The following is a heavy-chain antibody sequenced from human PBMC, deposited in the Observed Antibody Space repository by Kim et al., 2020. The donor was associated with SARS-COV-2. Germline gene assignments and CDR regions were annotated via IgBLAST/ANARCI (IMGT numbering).Heavy chain of an antibody. Sequence: SVKVSCKASGGTFSSYAISWVRQAPGQGLEWMGGIIPIFGTANYAQKFQGRVTITADESTSTAYMELSSLRSEDTAVYYCARESRARVFGVVIQVGWFDPWGQGTLVTVSS. D-gene: IGHD3-3*01. V-gene: IGHV1-69*13. CDR2: IIPIFGTA. J-gene: IGHJ5*02. CDR1: GGTFSSYA. CDR3: ARESRARVFGVVIQVGWFDP.